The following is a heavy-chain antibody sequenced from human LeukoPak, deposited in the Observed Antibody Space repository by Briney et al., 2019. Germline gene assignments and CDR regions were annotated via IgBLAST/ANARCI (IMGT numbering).Heavy chain of an antibody. J-gene: IGHJ4*02. CDR1: GGSISSYY. V-gene: IGHV4-59*01. CDR3: ARGEAAGTLFDY. Sequence: SETLSLTCTVSGGSISSYYWSWLRQPPGKGLEWIGYIYYSGSNNYNPSLKSRVTISVDTSKNQFSLKLSSVTAEDTAVYYCARGEAAGTLFDYWGQGTLVTVSS. CDR2: IYYSGSN. D-gene: IGHD6-13*01.